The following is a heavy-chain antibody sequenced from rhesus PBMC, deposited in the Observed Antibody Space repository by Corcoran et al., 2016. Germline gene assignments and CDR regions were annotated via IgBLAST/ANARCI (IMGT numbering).Heavy chain of an antibody. CDR2: ISGDSAST. CDR3: ARVDSWNSLDY. V-gene: IGHV4-73*01. Sequence: QVQLQQWGGGLVKPSETLSLTCAVHGGSFSGSYYWSWIRQPPGRGLEWIGHISGDSASTNYNPSLKKRVAISKDTSKNQFSLSLNSMTAADTAVYYCARVDSWNSLDYWGQGVLVTVSS. CDR1: GGSFSGSYY. D-gene: IGHD1-1*01. J-gene: IGHJ4*01.